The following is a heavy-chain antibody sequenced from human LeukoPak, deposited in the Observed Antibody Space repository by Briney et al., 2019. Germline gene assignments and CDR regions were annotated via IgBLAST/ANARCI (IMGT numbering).Heavy chain of an antibody. CDR2: IYSGDST. V-gene: IGHV3-53*01. CDR1: GFTVSSNY. D-gene: IGHD2-8*01. J-gene: IGHJ3*02. CDR3: ASGRLGYCTNGVCYDAFDI. Sequence: GGSLRLSCAASGFTVSSNYMSWVRQAPGKGLEWVSVIYSGDSTNYADSVKGRFTISRDNSKNTLYLQMNSLRAEDTAVYYCASGRLGYCTNGVCYDAFDIWGQGTMVTVSS.